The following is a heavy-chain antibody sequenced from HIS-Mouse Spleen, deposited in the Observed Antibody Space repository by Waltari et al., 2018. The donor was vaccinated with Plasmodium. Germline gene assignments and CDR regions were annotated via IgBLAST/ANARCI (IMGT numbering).Heavy chain of an antibody. D-gene: IGHD6-13*01. CDR2: ISSSSSTI. CDR1: GFTFSSYS. CDR3: AREKHSSSWYDAFDI. Sequence: EVQLVESGGGLVQPGGSLRLSCAASGFTFSSYSMNWVRQAPGKGLEWVSYISSSSSTIYYADSGKGRFTISRDKAKNSLFLQMNSLRAEDTAVYYCAREKHSSSWYDAFDIWGQGTMVTVSS. J-gene: IGHJ3*02. V-gene: IGHV3-48*01.